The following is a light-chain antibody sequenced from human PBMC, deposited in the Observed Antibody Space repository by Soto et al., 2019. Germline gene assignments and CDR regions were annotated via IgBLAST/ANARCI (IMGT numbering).Light chain of an antibody. CDR3: QQYGSSPET. V-gene: IGKV3-20*01. CDR1: QSVSSSH. J-gene: IGKJ1*01. Sequence: IVLTQSPANMSLSTVDRATLSCRTSQSVSSSHLAWYQQKPGQAPRLLIYGASSRATGIPDRFSGSGSGTDFTLTISRLEPEDFAVYYCQQYGSSPETFGQGTKVDI. CDR2: GAS.